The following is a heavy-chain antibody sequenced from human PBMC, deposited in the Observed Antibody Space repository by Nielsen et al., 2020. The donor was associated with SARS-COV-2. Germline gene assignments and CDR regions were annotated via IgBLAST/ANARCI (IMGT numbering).Heavy chain of an antibody. CDR1: GFTFSSYS. CDR3: ARDQITMVRGVIDY. CDR2: ISSSSYI. J-gene: IGHJ4*02. Sequence: GGSLRLSCAVSGFTFSSYSMNWVRQAPGRGLEWVSSISSSSYIYYADSVKGRFTISRDNAKNSLYPQMDSLRAEDTAVYYCARDQITMVRGVIDYWGQGTLVTVSS. D-gene: IGHD3-10*01. V-gene: IGHV3-21*01.